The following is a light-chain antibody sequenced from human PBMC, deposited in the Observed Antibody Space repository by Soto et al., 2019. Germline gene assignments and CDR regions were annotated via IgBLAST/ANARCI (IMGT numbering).Light chain of an antibody. Sequence: QSALTQAASVSGSPGQSITISCTGTISDVGAYNFVSWYQQHPGSAPKLMIYDVSNRPSGVSNRFSGSKSGNTASLTISGLQTEDEAEYYCSSYRAISTLIFGGGTKLTVL. CDR3: SSYRAISTLI. J-gene: IGLJ2*01. CDR1: ISDVGAYNF. V-gene: IGLV2-14*03. CDR2: DVS.